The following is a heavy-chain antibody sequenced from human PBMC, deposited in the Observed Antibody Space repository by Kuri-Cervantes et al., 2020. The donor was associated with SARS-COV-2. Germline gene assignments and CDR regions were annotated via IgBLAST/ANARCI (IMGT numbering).Heavy chain of an antibody. Sequence: GGSLRLSCAASGFTFSSYEMNWVRQAPGKGLEWVSYISSSGSTIYYADSVKGRLTISRDNAKNSLYLQMNSLRAEDTAVYYCARDRLYDAFDIWGQGTMVTVSS. CDR1: GFTFSSYE. J-gene: IGHJ3*02. CDR2: ISSSGSTI. CDR3: ARDRLYDAFDI. D-gene: IGHD6-19*01. V-gene: IGHV3-48*03.